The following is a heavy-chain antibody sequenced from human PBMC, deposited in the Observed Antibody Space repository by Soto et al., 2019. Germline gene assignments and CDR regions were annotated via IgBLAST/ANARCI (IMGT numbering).Heavy chain of an antibody. Sequence: ASETLSLTCTVSGGSISSGDYYWSWIRQPPGKGLEWIGYIYNSGSTDYNPSLKSRVTISVDTSKNQFSLKLSSVTAADTAVYYCARSRFDSGGHNWFDPWGQGTLVTVS. CDR1: GGSISSGDYY. V-gene: IGHV4-30-4*01. J-gene: IGHJ5*02. D-gene: IGHD3-22*01. CDR3: ARSRFDSGGHNWFDP. CDR2: IYNSGST.